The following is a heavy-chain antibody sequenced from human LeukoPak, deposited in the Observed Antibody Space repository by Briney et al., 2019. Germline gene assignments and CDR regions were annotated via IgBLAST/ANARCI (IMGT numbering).Heavy chain of an antibody. CDR1: GGSFSGYY. J-gene: IGHJ4*02. Sequence: SSETLSLTCAVYGGSFSGYYWSWIRQPPGKGLEWIGEINHSGSTNYNPSLKSRVTISVDTSKNQFSLKLSSVTAADTAVYYCARDDTAMVNYWGQGTLVTVYS. V-gene: IGHV4-34*01. CDR2: INHSGST. CDR3: ARDDTAMVNY. D-gene: IGHD5-18*01.